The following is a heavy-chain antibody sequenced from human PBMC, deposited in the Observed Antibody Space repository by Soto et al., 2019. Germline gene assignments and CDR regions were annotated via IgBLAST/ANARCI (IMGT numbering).Heavy chain of an antibody. CDR1: GGSISSYY. Sequence: PSETLSLTCTVSGGSISSYYWSWIRQPPGKGLEWIGYIYYSGSTNYNPSLKSRVTISVDTSKNQFSLKLSSVTAADTAVYYCARGASRYDSSGYYIYWGQGTLVTVSP. D-gene: IGHD3-22*01. V-gene: IGHV4-59*01. CDR2: IYYSGST. CDR3: ARGASRYDSSGYYIY. J-gene: IGHJ4*02.